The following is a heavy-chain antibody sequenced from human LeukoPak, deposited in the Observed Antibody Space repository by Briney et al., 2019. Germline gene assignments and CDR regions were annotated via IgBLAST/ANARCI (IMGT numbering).Heavy chain of an antibody. Sequence: PGGCLRLSCAASGFSISDDHIDWVRQPPGKGLEWIGEIIHYGSTKYSPSLKSRVTISGDTSKNQFSLRLNSVTAADTAVYYCARAYRAHQTFHSYHFFDFWGRGTLVTVSS. J-gene: IGHJ4*02. V-gene: IGHV4-34*12. CDR3: ARAYRAHQTFHSYHFFDF. CDR1: GFSISDDH. CDR2: IIHYGST. D-gene: IGHD5-18*01.